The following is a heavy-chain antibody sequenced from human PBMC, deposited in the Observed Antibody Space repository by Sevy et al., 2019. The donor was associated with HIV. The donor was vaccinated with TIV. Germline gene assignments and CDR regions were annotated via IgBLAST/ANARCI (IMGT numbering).Heavy chain of an antibody. CDR3: VKGARYTIPNDAFDI. CDR1: GFTFSSNA. Sequence: GGSLRLSCEASGFTFSSNAMSWVRRAPGKGLEWVSGIRGGGGDTVYADSVKGRFTISRDNSKNRLFLQINSLRAEDTALYYCVKGARYTIPNDAFDIWGQGTMVTVSS. J-gene: IGHJ3*02. CDR2: IRGGGGDT. V-gene: IGHV3-23*01. D-gene: IGHD2-2*02.